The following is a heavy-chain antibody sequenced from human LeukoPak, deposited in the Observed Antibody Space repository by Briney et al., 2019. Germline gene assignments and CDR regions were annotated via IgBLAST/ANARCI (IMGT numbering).Heavy chain of an antibody. CDR1: GFTFSDYW. CDR3: AKKWGVGTTTLDYFDY. CDR2: IISDGSSV. V-gene: IGHV3-74*01. J-gene: IGHJ4*02. D-gene: IGHD1-26*01. Sequence: GGSLRLSCIASGFTFSDYWMHWVRQAPGKGPVWVSRIISDGSSVSYVDSVKGRFTMSRDNSKNTLYLQMNSLTDEDTAVYYCAKKWGVGTTTLDYFDYWGQGTLVTVSS.